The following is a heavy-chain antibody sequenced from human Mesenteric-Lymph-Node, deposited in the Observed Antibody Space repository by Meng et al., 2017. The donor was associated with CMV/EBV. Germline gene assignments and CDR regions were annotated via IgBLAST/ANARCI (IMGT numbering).Heavy chain of an antibody. CDR1: GFPYG. J-gene: IGHJ5*02. V-gene: IGHV3-7*01. CDR2: IKQDGSEK. CDR3: ARDANIVVVPAARRHRGGPNWFDP. Sequence: LSLTCAASGFPYGMHWVRQAPGKGLEWVANIKQDGSEKYYVDSVKGRFTISRDNAKNSLYLQMNSLRAEDTAVYYCARDANIVVVPAARRHRGGPNWFDPWGQGTLVTVSS. D-gene: IGHD2-2*01.